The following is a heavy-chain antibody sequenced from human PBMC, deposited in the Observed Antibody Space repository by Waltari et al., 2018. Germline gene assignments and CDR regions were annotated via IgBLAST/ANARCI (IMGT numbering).Heavy chain of an antibody. V-gene: IGHV1-46*01. CDR2: INPSGGST. Sequence: QVQLVQSGAEVKKPGASVKVSCKASGYTFPSYYITWVRKSPGQGHGWMGIINPSGGSTSYAQKFQGRVTMTRDTSTSTVYMELSSLRSEDTAVYYCARDLEVARAPWGQGTLVTVSS. CDR1: GYTFPSYY. CDR3: ARDLEVARAP. J-gene: IGHJ5*02.